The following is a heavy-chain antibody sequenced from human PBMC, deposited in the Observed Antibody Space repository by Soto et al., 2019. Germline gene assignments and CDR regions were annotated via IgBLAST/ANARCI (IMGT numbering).Heavy chain of an antibody. CDR1: GFTFSSYG. CDR2: ISYDGSNK. D-gene: IGHD2-2*01. V-gene: IGHV3-30*18. J-gene: IGHJ4*02. Sequence: GGSLRLSCAASGFTFSSYGMHWVRQAPGKGLEWVAVISYDGSNKYYADSVKGRFTISRDNSKNTLYLKMNSLRAEDTAVYYCAKDQHTRGFDYWGQGTLVTVSS. CDR3: AKDQHTRGFDY.